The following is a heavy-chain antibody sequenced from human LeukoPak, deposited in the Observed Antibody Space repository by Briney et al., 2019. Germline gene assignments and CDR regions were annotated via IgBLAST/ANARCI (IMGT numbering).Heavy chain of an antibody. Sequence: ASVKVSCKASGYTFLNYWIQWVRQAPGQGLEWMGWISAYNGNTNYAQKLQGRVTMTTDTSTSTAYMELRSLRSDDTAVYYCARASGDGYNSYFDYWGQGTLVTVSS. CDR3: ARASGDGYNSYFDY. CDR2: ISAYNGNT. J-gene: IGHJ4*02. CDR1: GYTFLNYW. V-gene: IGHV1-18*04. D-gene: IGHD5-12*01.